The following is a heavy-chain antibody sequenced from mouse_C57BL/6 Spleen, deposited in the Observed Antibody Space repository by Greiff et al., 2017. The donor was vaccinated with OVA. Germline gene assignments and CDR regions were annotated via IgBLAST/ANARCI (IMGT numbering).Heavy chain of an antibody. J-gene: IGHJ2*01. D-gene: IGHD1-1*01. CDR2: INPNNGGT. CDR3: ARYGTTESYFDY. CDR1: GYTFTDYY. Sequence: EVQLQQSGPELVKPGASVKISCKASGYTFTDYYMNWVKQSHGKSLEWIGDINPNNGGTSYNQKFKGKATLTVDKSSSTAYMELRSLTSEDSAVYYCARYGTTESYFDYWGQGTTLTVSS. V-gene: IGHV1-26*01.